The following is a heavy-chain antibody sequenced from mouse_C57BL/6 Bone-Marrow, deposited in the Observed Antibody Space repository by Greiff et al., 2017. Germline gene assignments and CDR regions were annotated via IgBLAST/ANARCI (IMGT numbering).Heavy chain of an antibody. V-gene: IGHV1-75*01. CDR1: GYTFTDYY. D-gene: IGHD1-1*01. Sequence: VQLQESGPELVKPGASVKISCKASGYTFTDYYINWVKQRPGQGLEWIGWIFPGSGSTYYNEKFKGKATLTVDKSSSAAYMLLSSLTSEDSAVYFCARWVYYYGSFDYWGQGTTLTVSS. CDR3: ARWVYYYGSFDY. J-gene: IGHJ2*01. CDR2: IFPGSGST.